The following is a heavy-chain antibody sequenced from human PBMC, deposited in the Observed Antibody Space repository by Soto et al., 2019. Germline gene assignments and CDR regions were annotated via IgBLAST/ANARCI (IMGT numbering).Heavy chain of an antibody. CDR1: GEGESSNSAN. V-gene: IGHV6-1*01. CDR2: TYYRSKWYN. J-gene: IGHJ5*01. Sequence: LRALLDRSAMSGEGESSNSANWVWIRKPTSRGLEWLGRTYYRSKWYNDYAVSVKGRITINPDTSNNQLSLQLNSVTPVDTALSYCARVIGNSWLDSWGQGTLVTVSA. CDR3: ARVIGNSWLDS.